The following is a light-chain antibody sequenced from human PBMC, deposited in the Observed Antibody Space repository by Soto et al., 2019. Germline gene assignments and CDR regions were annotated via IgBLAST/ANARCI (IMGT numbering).Light chain of an antibody. Sequence: EIVMTQSPATLSVSPGARATLSCRARQSVSNNLAWYQQKPGQAPRLLIYGASTRATGIPARFSGSGSGREFTLPISSLLSEDFAVYYCQQYNNWPRTFGQGTKVEIK. J-gene: IGKJ1*01. CDR3: QQYNNWPRT. V-gene: IGKV3-15*01. CDR2: GAS. CDR1: QSVSNN.